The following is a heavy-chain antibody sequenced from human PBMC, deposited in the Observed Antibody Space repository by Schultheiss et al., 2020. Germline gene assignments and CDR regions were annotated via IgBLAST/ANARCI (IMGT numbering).Heavy chain of an antibody. V-gene: IGHV3-48*02. CDR2: ISWNSGSI. D-gene: IGHD3-3*01. J-gene: IGHJ6*03. CDR3: ARGIRITISGVVIWYYYYYMDV. Sequence: GGSLRLSCAASGFTFSSYGMHWVRQAPGKGLEWVSGISWNSGSIGYADSVKGRFTISRDNAKNSLYLQMNSLRDEDTAVYYCARGIRITISGVVIWYYYYYMDVWGKGTTVTVSS. CDR1: GFTFSSYG.